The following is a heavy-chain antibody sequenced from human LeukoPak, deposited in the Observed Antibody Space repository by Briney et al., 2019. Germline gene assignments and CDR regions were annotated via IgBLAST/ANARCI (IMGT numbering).Heavy chain of an antibody. Sequence: GGSLRLSCAASGFTFSSYGMHWVRQAPGKGLEWVAVISYDGSNKYYADSVKGRFTISRDNSKNTLYLQMNSLRAEDTAVYYCAKAPHYYGSGSYYNLGYYYYGMDVWGQGTTVTVSS. CDR1: GFTFSSYG. CDR3: AKAPHYYGSGSYYNLGYYYYGMDV. J-gene: IGHJ6*02. CDR2: ISYDGSNK. D-gene: IGHD3-10*01. V-gene: IGHV3-30*18.